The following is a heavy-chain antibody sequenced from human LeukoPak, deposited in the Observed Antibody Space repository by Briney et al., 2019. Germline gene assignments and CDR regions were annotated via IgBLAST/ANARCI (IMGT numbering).Heavy chain of an antibody. V-gene: IGHV3-11*04. CDR1: GFTFSDHY. CDR3: ARGSPSDY. J-gene: IGHJ4*02. CDR2: ISHGGDSI. Sequence: PGGSLRLSCAASGFTFSDHYMSWIRQAPGKGLEWVSYISHGGDSIYYADSVKGRFTISRDNAKNSLYLQMNSLRAEDTAVYYCARGSPSDYWGQGTLVTVSS.